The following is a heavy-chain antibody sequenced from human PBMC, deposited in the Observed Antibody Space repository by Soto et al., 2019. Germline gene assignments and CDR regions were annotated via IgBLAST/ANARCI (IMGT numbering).Heavy chain of an antibody. V-gene: IGHV3-23*01. CDR2: ISGSGGST. D-gene: IGHD3-16*01. J-gene: IGHJ4*02. CDR3: AKDGVQGITITMGYYFDY. Sequence: SGGSLRLSCAASGFTFSSYVMSWVRQAPGKGLEWVSAISGSGGSTYYADSVKGRFTISRDNSKNTLYLQMNSLRAEDTAVYYCAKDGVQGITITMGYYFDYWGQGTLVTVSS. CDR1: GFTFSSYV.